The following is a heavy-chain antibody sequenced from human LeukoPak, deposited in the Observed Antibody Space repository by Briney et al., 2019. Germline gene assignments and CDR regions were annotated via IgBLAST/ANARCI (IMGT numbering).Heavy chain of an antibody. Sequence: SETLSLTCAVYGGSFSGYYWSWIRQPPGKGLEWIGEINHSGSTNYNPSLKSRVTISVDTSKNQFSLKLSSVTAADTAVYYCARGAITMVRGVIIRRAFDYWGQGTLVTVSS. D-gene: IGHD3-10*01. CDR3: ARGAITMVRGVIIRRAFDY. V-gene: IGHV4-34*01. CDR2: INHSGST. J-gene: IGHJ4*02. CDR1: GGSFSGYY.